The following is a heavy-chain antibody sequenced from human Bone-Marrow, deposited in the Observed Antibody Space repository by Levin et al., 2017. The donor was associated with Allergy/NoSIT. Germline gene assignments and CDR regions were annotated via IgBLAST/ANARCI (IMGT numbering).Heavy chain of an antibody. Sequence: SQTLSLTCTVSGGSLSSGDYYWSWIRQPPGKGLEWIGYIYHTGATYYNPSLKTRLTMSVDTSKNQFSLNLNSVTVADTAVYYCGRGNRGIDYWGQGTLVTVSS. CDR1: GGSLSSGDYY. J-gene: IGHJ4*02. V-gene: IGHV4-30-4*01. CDR3: GRGNRGIDY. CDR2: IYHTGAT.